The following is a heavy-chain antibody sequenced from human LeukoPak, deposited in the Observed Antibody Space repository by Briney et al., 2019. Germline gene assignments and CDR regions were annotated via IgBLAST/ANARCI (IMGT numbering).Heavy chain of an antibody. CDR1: GGSISSGSYY. V-gene: IGHV4-61*02. CDR2: IYTSGST. Sequence: PSQTLSLTCTVSGGSISSGSYYWSWIRQPAGKGLEWIGRIYTSGSTNYNPSLKSRVTISVDTSKNQFSLKLSSVTAADTAVYDCASIPSLEYYFDYWGQGTLVTVSS. J-gene: IGHJ4*02. D-gene: IGHD2-2*02. CDR3: ASIPSLEYYFDY.